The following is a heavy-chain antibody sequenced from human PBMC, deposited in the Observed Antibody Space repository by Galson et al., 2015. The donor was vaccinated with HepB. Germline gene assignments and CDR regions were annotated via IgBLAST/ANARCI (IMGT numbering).Heavy chain of an antibody. CDR3: VRDGDIGDYDLDY. J-gene: IGHJ4*02. Sequence: SLRLSCAASGFTFSPYWMHWVRQVPGKGLVWISRINADGSSTTYAHSVKDRFTISRDNAKNTLYLEMTSLRAEDTGVYYCVRDGDIGDYDLDYWGPGILFTVSS. CDR1: GFTFSPYW. V-gene: IGHV3-74*01. D-gene: IGHD4-17*01. CDR2: INADGSST.